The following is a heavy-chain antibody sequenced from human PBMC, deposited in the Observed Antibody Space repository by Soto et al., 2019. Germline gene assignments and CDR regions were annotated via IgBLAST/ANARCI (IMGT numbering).Heavy chain of an antibody. D-gene: IGHD5-12*01. J-gene: IGHJ5*02. CDR1: GYSISSGYY. V-gene: IGHV4-38-2*01. Sequence: PSETLSLTCAVSGYSISSGYYWGWIRQPPGKGLEWIGSIYHSGSTYYNPSLKSRVTISVDTSKNQFSLKLSSVTAADTAVYYCARAKAMATIIYWFDPWGQGTLVTVSS. CDR2: IYHSGST. CDR3: ARAKAMATIIYWFDP.